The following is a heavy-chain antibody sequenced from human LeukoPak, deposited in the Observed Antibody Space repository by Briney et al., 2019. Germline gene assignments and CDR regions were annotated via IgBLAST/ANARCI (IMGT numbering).Heavy chain of an antibody. D-gene: IGHD3-22*01. CDR3: ATVGYYYDSSGYSYYFDY. V-gene: IGHV1-24*01. J-gene: IGHJ4*02. CDR1: GYTLTELS. Sequence: ASVKVSCKVSGYTLTELSMHWVXXXXXXXXXXXXXXXXXDGETXXAXKFXXXXXXXXDTSTXXXYMELSSLRSEDTAVYYCATVGYYYDSSGYSYYFDYWGQGTLVTVSS. CDR2: XXXXDGET.